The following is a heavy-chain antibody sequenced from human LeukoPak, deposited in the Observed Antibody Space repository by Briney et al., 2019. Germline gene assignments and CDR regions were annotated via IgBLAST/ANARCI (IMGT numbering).Heavy chain of an antibody. CDR2: IYYSGST. CDR1: GGSISTYY. Sequence: SETLSLTCTVSGGSISTYYGNWIRQAPGKGLEWIGYIYYSGSTNYNPSLKSRVTMSVDTSKNQFSLKLSSVTAADTAVYYCARALDAFDIWGQGTMVTVSS. J-gene: IGHJ3*02. CDR3: ARALDAFDI. V-gene: IGHV4-59*12.